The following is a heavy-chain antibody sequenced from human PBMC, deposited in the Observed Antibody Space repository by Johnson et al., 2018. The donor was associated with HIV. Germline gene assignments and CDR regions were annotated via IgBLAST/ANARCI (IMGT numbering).Heavy chain of an antibody. CDR1: GFTFSSYG. D-gene: IGHD3-22*01. V-gene: IGHV3-33*01. CDR3: ATFYYDNRDYYELASFLTDASDI. CDR2: IWYDGSNK. Sequence: QMLLVESGGGVVQPGRSLRLSCTASGFTFSSYGMHWVRQAPGKGLEWVAVIWYDGSNKYYADSVKGRFTISRDNSKNTLYLQMNSLTAEDTAVYYCATFYYDNRDYYELASFLTDASDIWGQGTMVTVSS. J-gene: IGHJ3*02.